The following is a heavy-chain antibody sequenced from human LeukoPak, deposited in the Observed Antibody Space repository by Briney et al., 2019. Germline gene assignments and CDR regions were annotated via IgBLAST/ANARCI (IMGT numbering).Heavy chain of an antibody. D-gene: IGHD2-2*01. CDR1: GYTFTRYY. Sequence: GASVKVSCKASGYTFTRYYMYWVRQAPGRGLEWMGIINPSGGSISYAQKFQGRVTMTRDTSTSTVYMELSSLRSEDTAVYYCARSGARYCSSSSCPSPNYYGMDVWGQGTTVTVSS. CDR2: INPSGGSI. V-gene: IGHV1-46*01. J-gene: IGHJ6*02. CDR3: ARSGARYCSSSSCPSPNYYGMDV.